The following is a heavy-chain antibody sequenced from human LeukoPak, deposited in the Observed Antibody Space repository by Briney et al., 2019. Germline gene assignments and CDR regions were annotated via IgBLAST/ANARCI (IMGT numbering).Heavy chain of an antibody. Sequence: SETLSLTCTVSGGSISSYYWSWIRQPAGKGLEWIGRIYTSGSTNYNPSLKSRVTMSVDTSKNQSSLKLSSVTAADTAVYYCARDLVQQLDYYYYYMDVWGKGTTVTVSS. J-gene: IGHJ6*03. CDR3: ARDLVQQLDYYYYYMDV. D-gene: IGHD6-13*01. V-gene: IGHV4-4*07. CDR1: GGSISSYY. CDR2: IYTSGST.